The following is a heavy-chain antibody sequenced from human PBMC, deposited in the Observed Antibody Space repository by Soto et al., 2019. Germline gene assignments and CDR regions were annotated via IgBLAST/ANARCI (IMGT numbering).Heavy chain of an antibody. CDR1: GGSISSSSYY. V-gene: IGHV4-39*01. CDR2: IYYSGTTYYSGST. Sequence: QLQLQESGPGLVKPSETLSLTCSVSGGSISSSSYYWGWIRQPPGKGLEWIGSIYYSGTTYYSGSTYYNPSLKSRVTISVDTSKNQFSLKLSSVTAADTAVYYCARRGGWESEWLLRGWFDTWGQGTLVTVSS. CDR3: ARRGGWESEWLLRGWFDT. J-gene: IGHJ5*02. D-gene: IGHD3-3*01.